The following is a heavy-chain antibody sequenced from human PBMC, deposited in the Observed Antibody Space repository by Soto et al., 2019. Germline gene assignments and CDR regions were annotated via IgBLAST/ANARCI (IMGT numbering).Heavy chain of an antibody. Sequence: QVQLVESGGGVVQPGRSLRLSCAASGFTFSSYGMHWVRQAPGKGLEWVAVISYDGSNKYYADSVKGRFTFSRDNSKNTLYLQMNCLRAEDTAVYFCAHDLYFDFSSGYPDYRGQGTLITVSS. CDR3: AHDLYFDFSSGYPDY. J-gene: IGHJ4*02. D-gene: IGHD3-3*01. V-gene: IGHV3-30*18. CDR2: ISYDGSNK. CDR1: GFTFSSYG.